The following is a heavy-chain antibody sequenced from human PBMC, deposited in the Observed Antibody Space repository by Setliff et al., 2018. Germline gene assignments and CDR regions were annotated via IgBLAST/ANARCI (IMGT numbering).Heavy chain of an antibody. V-gene: IGHV3-7*03. CDR1: GFTFGSFY. CDR3: ASRSGVVEDPPRQVILDDGFDI. J-gene: IGHJ3*02. CDR2: IRPDGSET. Sequence: GGSLRLSCAASGFTFGSFYMTWVRQAPGKGLEWVANIRPDGSETGSVDSVKGRFTISRDNAKNSLYLQMDSLRAEDTAVYYCASRSGVVEDPPRQVILDDGFDIWGQGTMVTVSS. D-gene: IGHD2-15*01.